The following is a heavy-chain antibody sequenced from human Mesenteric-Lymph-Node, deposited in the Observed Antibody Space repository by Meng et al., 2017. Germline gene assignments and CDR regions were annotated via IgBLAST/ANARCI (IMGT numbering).Heavy chain of an antibody. CDR1: GVSITSGDYS. Sequence: QGSVTGLVRPSQTLSPTCAVSGVSITSGDYSWTWIRQPPGKGLEWIGYIYHGVNIYYTPSLRSRVTISVDKSRNQFSLKLTSVSAADTAVYYCVRDTRRGGGWFDPWGQGTLVTVSS. J-gene: IGHJ5*02. CDR2: IYHGVNI. V-gene: IGHV4-30-2*01. D-gene: IGHD3-10*01. CDR3: VRDTRRGGGWFDP.